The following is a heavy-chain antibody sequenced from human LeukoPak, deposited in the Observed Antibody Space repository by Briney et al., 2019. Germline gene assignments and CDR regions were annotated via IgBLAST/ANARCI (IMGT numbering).Heavy chain of an antibody. CDR2: IYSDGTT. CDR1: GFSVSSNY. CDR3: TRGVTNPFDY. D-gene: IGHD5/OR15-5a*01. J-gene: IGHJ4*02. Sequence: PGGSLRLSCAASGFSVSSNYMSWVRQAPGKGLEWVSVIYSDGTTYYADSVKGRFTISRDNSKSTLYLQMNSLRAEDTAVFYCTRGVTNPFDYWGQGTLVTVSS. V-gene: IGHV3-53*01.